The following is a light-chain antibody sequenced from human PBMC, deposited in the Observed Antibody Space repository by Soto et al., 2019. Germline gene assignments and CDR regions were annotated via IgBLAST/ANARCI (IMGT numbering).Light chain of an antibody. CDR2: GAS. CDR1: QSLSSSF. Sequence: EIVLTQSPGTLSLSPGQIATLSCRASQSLSSSFLAWYQQKPGQAPRLIIYGASSRAAGIPDRFSGSGSGTDFTLTISSLEPEDFAVYYCHQFATTRSLGQGTKVDIK. J-gene: IGKJ1*01. CDR3: HQFATTRS. V-gene: IGKV3-20*01.